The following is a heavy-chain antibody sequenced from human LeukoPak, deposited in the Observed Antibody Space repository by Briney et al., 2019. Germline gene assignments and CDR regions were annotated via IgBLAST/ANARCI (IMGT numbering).Heavy chain of an antibody. CDR3: ARDGYYDSSGYYYVSDWFDP. D-gene: IGHD3-22*01. V-gene: IGHV4-4*07. Sequence: PSETLFLTCTVSGGSISSYYWSWIRQPAGQGLEWIGRIYTSGSTNYNPSLKSRVTMSVDTSKNQFSLKLSSVTAADTAVYYCARDGYYDSSGYYYVSDWFDPWGPGTLVTVSS. CDR1: GGSISSYY. J-gene: IGHJ5*02. CDR2: IYTSGST.